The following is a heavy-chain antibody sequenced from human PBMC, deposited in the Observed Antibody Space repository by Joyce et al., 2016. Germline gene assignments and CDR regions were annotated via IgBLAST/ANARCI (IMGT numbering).Heavy chain of an antibody. CDR3: ATVDYYYGSGTPRDYYYYMDV. V-gene: IGHV1-69-2*01. Sequence: EVQLVQSGAEVKKPGATVKIPCKVSGYTFTDYYMHWVQQAPGKGLEWVGVVDPEDGETLYAEKFQGRVTITAGTSTDTAYMELSSLRSEDTAVYYCATVDYYYGSGTPRDYYYYMDVWGKGTTVTVSS. CDR2: VDPEDGET. J-gene: IGHJ6*03. D-gene: IGHD3-10*01. CDR1: GYTFTDYY.